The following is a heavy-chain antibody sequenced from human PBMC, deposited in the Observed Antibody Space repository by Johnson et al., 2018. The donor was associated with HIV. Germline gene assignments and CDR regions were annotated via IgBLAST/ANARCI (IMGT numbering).Heavy chain of an antibody. CDR1: GLTFSSYA. CDR2: ISYDGNNK. Sequence: QVQLVESGGGVVQPGGSLRLSCAASGLTFSSYAMHWVRQAPGKGLEWVAVISYDGNNKYYADSVTGRFTFSRDNSKNTLYLQMNSLRAEDTAVYFCAKVRSGYTEIDAFDIWGQGTMVTVSS. J-gene: IGHJ3*02. CDR3: AKVRSGYTEIDAFDI. D-gene: IGHD3-22*01. V-gene: IGHV3-30*18.